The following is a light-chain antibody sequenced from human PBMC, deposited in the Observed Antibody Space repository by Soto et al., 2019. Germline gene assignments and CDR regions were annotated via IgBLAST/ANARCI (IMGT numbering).Light chain of an antibody. CDR2: GAS. Sequence: EIVLTQSPGTLSLFPGERATLSCRASQSISSSYLAWYQQKPGQAPRLLIYGASSRATGIPDRFSGAGSATDFTLTISRLEPEDFAVYYCHQYGSAPAWMFGQGTKVEIK. J-gene: IGKJ1*01. CDR3: HQYGSAPAWM. CDR1: QSISSSY. V-gene: IGKV3-20*01.